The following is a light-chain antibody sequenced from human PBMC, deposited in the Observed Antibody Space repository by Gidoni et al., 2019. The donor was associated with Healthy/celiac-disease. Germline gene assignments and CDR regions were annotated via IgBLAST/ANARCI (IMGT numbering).Light chain of an antibody. CDR1: QSVSSN. CDR3: QQYNNWPPWT. V-gene: IGKV3-15*01. J-gene: IGKJ1*01. Sequence: IVVTQSPATLSVSPGERATLSCRGSQSVSSNLAWYQQQPGQAPRILLYGAATRANGIPARCSGSGSGTEFTLTISSMQSQDFAVNYCQQYNNWPPWTFGQGTKVEIK. CDR2: GAA.